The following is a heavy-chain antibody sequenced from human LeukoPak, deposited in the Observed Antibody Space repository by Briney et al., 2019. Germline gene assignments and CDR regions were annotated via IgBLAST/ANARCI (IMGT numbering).Heavy chain of an antibody. CDR2: ISSSSGYI. Sequence: GGSLRLSCAASGFTFSSYSMNWVRQAPGKGLEWVSSISSSSGYIYYADSAKGRFTISRDNAKNSLYLQMNSLRAEDTAVYYCARDSGTSYSSGWYDYWGQGTLVTVSS. D-gene: IGHD6-19*01. J-gene: IGHJ4*02. CDR1: GFTFSSYS. CDR3: ARDSGTSYSSGWYDY. V-gene: IGHV3-21*01.